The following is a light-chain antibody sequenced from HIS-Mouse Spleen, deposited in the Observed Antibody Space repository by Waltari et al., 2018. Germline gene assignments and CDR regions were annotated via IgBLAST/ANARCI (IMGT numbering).Light chain of an antibody. CDR3: QQYYSFPLT. CDR2: AAS. J-gene: IGKJ4*01. V-gene: IGKV1-9*01. Sequence: DIQLTQSPSFLSASVGDRVTITCRASQGISSYLAWYQQKPGKAPKLLIYAASTLQSGVPSRFSGSGSGTDFTLTISCLQSEDFATYYCQQYYSFPLTFGGGTKVEIK. CDR1: QGISSY.